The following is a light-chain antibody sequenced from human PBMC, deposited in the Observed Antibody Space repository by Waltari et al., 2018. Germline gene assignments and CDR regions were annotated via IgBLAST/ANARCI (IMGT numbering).Light chain of an antibody. CDR1: QRISSTS. CDR3: QQYGNSPWT. V-gene: IGKV3-20*01. J-gene: IGKJ1*01. Sequence: EVVLTQSPGTLSLSAGERATLSGRASQRISSTSLALYQHKPGQAPTLLVYGTSTRATGIPDRFSGSGSATHFTLTISRLEPEDFAVYYCQQYGNSPWTFGQGTKVEVK. CDR2: GTS.